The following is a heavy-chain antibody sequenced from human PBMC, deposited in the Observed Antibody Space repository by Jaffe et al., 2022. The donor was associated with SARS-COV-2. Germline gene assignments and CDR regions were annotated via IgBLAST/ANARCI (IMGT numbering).Heavy chain of an antibody. CDR3: ARNSDGSGKNHFDF. V-gene: IGHV3-23*01. D-gene: IGHD3-22*01. J-gene: IGHJ4*02. CDR1: GFTFSSYA. Sequence: EVQVLESGGGLVQPGGSLRLSCAASGFTFSSYAMSWVRQAPGKGLEWVSTVSGSGGGTYYAESVKGRFTISRDNSQNTLSLQMNSLGVEDTALYYCARNSDGSGKNHFDFWGQGTLVTVSS. CDR2: VSGSGGGT.